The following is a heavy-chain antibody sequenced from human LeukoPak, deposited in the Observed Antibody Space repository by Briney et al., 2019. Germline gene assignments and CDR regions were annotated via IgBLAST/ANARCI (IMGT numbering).Heavy chain of an antibody. CDR2: ISSSSSYI. D-gene: IGHD6-19*01. CDR3: ASAKQCLAGTEFDY. J-gene: IGHJ4*02. Sequence: GGSLTLSCAASGFTFSSHSMNWVRQAPGKGLEWVSSISSSSSYIYYADSVKGRFTISRDNAKNSLYLQMNSLRAEDTAVYYCASAKQCLAGTEFDYWGQGTLVTVSS. V-gene: IGHV3-21*01. CDR1: GFTFSSHS.